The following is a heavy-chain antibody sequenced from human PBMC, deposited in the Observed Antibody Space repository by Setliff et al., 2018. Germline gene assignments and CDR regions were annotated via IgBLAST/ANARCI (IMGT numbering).Heavy chain of an antibody. CDR1: GFTFSTYW. CDR2: IRYDGSNR. J-gene: IGHJ3*02. V-gene: IGHV3-30*02. D-gene: IGHD5-18*01. CDR3: ARDRGRQLGYTGDAFDI. Sequence: PGGSLRLSCAASGFTFSTYWMSWVRQAPGKGLEWVAFIRYDGSNRYFADSVKGRFSISRDNSKNSLYLQMNSLRAEDTAVYYCARDRGRQLGYTGDAFDIWGQGTMVTVSS.